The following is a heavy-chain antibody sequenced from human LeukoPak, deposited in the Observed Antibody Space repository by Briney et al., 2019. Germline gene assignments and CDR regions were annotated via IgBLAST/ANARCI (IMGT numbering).Heavy chain of an antibody. CDR2: IYYSGST. D-gene: IGHD3-10*01. Sequence: PSETLSLTCTVSGGSISSSSYSWGWIRQPPGKGLEWIGSIYYSGSTYYNPSLKSRVTISVDTSKNQFSLKLSSVTAADTAVYYCARFTMVRGGKNWFDPWGQGTLVTVSS. CDR3: ARFTMVRGGKNWFDP. V-gene: IGHV4-39*01. J-gene: IGHJ5*02. CDR1: GGSISSSSYS.